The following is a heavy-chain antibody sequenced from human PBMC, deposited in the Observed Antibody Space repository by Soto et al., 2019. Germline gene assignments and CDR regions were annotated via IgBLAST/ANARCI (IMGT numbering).Heavy chain of an antibody. CDR3: AKTGRPGDYYGGFDS. D-gene: IGHD3-10*01. CDR1: GFTFSSYT. CDR2: IGGGGTVT. J-gene: IGHJ5*01. V-gene: IGHV3-23*04. Sequence: EVQLVESGGGLVHPGGSLRLSCAASGFTFSSYTMTWVRRAPGKGLEWVSDIGGGGTVTFSADSVKGRFTISRDNSKNTLYLQLNSVRVEDTAVYYCAKTGRPGDYYGGFDSWGQGTLVTVSS.